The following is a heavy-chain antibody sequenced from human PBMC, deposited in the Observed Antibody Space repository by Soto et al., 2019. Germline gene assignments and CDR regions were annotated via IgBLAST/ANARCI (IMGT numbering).Heavy chain of an antibody. CDR3: ARSQEAEHGGNYYYGMDV. Sequence: GESLKISCKGSGYSFTSYWIGWVRQMPGKGLEWMGIIYPGDSDTRYSPSFQGQITISADKSISNAYLQWSSLKASDTAMYYCARSQEAEHGGNYYYGMDVWGQGTTVTVSS. CDR1: GYSFTSYW. D-gene: IGHD6-13*01. CDR2: IYPGDSDT. J-gene: IGHJ6*02. V-gene: IGHV5-51*01.